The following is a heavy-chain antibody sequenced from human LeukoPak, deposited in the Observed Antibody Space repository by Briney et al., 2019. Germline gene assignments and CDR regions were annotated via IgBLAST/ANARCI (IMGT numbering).Heavy chain of an antibody. CDR3: ARNIRGDHGGSLFDY. CDR2: IYSSGST. D-gene: IGHD4-23*01. CDR1: GDSISSYY. V-gene: IGHV4-59*01. Sequence: SETLSLTCTVSGDSISSYYWTWIRQPPGKGLEWIGYIYSSGSTSYNPSLKSRVTISVDTSKNQFSLKLSSVTAADTAIYYCARNIRGDHGGSLFDYWGQGTLVTVSS. J-gene: IGHJ4*02.